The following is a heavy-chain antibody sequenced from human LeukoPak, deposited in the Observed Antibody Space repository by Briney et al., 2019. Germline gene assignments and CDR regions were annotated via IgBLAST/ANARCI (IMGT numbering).Heavy chain of an antibody. J-gene: IGHJ5*02. CDR2: ISAYNGNT. V-gene: IGHV1-18*01. CDR1: GYTFTSYG. Sequence: GASVKVSCKASGYTFTSYGISWVRQAPGQGLEGRGWISAYNGNTNYAQKLEGRVTMTTDTSTSTAYMELRSLRSDDTAVYYCAREWQGGWFDPWGQGTLVTVSS. D-gene: IGHD3-16*01. CDR3: AREWQGGWFDP.